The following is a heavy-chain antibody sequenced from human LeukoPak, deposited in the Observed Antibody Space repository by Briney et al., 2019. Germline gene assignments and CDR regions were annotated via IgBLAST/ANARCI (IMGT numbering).Heavy chain of an antibody. D-gene: IGHD4-17*01. CDR1: GFTFDDYA. J-gene: IGHJ3*02. CDR3: AKEHSTTVNALDI. Sequence: GGSLRLSCAASGFTFDDYAMHWVRQAPGKGLEWVSGISWNSGSIGYADSVKGRFTISRDNAKNSLYLQMNSLRAEDTALYYCAKEHSTTVNALDIWGQGTMVTVSS. V-gene: IGHV3-9*01. CDR2: ISWNSGSI.